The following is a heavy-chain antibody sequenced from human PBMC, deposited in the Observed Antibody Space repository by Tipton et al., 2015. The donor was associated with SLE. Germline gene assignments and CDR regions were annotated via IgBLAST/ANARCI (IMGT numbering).Heavy chain of an antibody. Sequence: QSGAEVKKPGASVKVSCKASGYSFINYDITWVRQAPGQGLEWMGWISGYNGNTNYAQKFQGRVTMTTDTSTSTAYMELRTLRSDDTDVYYCARGEGEEWLFYGGDYGGQGTLLTFSS. CDR1: GYSFINYD. J-gene: IGHJ4*02. V-gene: IGHV1-18*01. CDR2: ISGYNGNT. D-gene: IGHD3-3*01. CDR3: ARGEGEEWLFYGGDY.